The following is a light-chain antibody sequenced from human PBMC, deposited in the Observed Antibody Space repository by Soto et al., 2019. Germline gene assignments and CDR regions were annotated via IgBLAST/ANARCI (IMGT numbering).Light chain of an antibody. J-gene: IGKJ1*01. V-gene: IGKV3-20*01. Sequence: EIVLTQSPGTLSLSPGERATLSCRASQSVSSNYLAWYQQKLGQAPRLLIYGASSRATGIPDGCSGSGSGTDFTLTISRLEPEDFAMYYCQQYGSSPRTFGQGTKVEIK. CDR3: QQYGSSPRT. CDR2: GAS. CDR1: QSVSSNY.